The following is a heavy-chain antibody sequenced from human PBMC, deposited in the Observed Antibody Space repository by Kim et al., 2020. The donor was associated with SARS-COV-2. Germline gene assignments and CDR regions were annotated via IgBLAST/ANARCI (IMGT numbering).Heavy chain of an antibody. V-gene: IGHV3-48*02. CDR1: GFTFSSYS. Sequence: GGSLRLSCAASGFTFSSYSMNWVRQAPGKGLEWVSYISSSSSTIYYADSVKGRFTISRDNAKNSLYLQMNSLRDEDTAVYYCARVPRPGTTKWFDHWGQGTLVTVSS. J-gene: IGHJ5*02. CDR2: ISSSSSTI. D-gene: IGHD1-1*01. CDR3: ARVPRPGTTKWFDH.